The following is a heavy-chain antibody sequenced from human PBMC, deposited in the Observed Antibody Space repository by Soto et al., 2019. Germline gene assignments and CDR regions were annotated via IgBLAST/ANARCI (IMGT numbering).Heavy chain of an antibody. CDR2: IYYRGTT. CDR1: GASITSSGYY. J-gene: IGHJ4*02. Sequence: QVQLQESGPGLVKPSQTLSLTCTLSGASITSSGYYWSWIRLHPGEGLEWIGYIYYRGTTYYNPSLKSPVTISTDPSKKEFSLTLTSVTAPDPAVYYCARATESHYFDYWGRGILVTVTS. CDR3: ARATESHYFDY. V-gene: IGHV4-31*01.